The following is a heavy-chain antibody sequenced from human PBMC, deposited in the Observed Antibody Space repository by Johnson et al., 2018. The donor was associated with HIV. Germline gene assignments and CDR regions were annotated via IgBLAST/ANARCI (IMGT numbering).Heavy chain of an antibody. CDR1: GFTFSSYW. D-gene: IGHD3-22*01. CDR3: DSSGYWDAFDI. V-gene: IGHV3-74*01. J-gene: IGHJ3*02. Sequence: VQLVESGGGLVQPGGSLRLSCAASGFTFSSYWMHWVRQAPGKGLVWVSRINSDGSSTSYADSVKGRITISRDNAKNTLYLQINSLRAEDTAVYYYDSSGYWDAFDIWGQGTMVTVSS. CDR2: INSDGSST.